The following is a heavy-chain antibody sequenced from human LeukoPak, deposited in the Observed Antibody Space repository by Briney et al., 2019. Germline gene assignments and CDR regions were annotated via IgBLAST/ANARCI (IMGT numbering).Heavy chain of an antibody. CDR1: GFTFSSYA. CDR2: ISGSGGST. V-gene: IGHV3-23*01. D-gene: IGHD6-19*01. J-gene: IGHJ6*03. CDR3: ARDFPYSSGWLNYYYYYMDV. Sequence: GGSLRLSCAASGFTFSSYAMSWVRQAPGKGLEWVSAISGSGGSTYYADSVKGRFTISRDNAKNSLYLQMNSLRAEDTAVYYCARDFPYSSGWLNYYYYYMDVWGKGTTVTVSS.